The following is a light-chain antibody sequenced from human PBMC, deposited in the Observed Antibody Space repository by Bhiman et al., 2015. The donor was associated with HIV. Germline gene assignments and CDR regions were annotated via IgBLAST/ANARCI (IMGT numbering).Light chain of an antibody. Sequence: QPASVSGSPGQSITISCTGTSSDVGGYNYVSWFQQHPGKAPKLMIYDVSNRPSGVSNRFSGSKSGNTASLTISGLQAEDEADFYCSSYTSSNTYVFGSGTKVTVL. CDR2: DVS. CDR3: SSYTSSNTYV. V-gene: IGLV2-14*03. J-gene: IGLJ1*01. CDR1: SSDVGGYNY.